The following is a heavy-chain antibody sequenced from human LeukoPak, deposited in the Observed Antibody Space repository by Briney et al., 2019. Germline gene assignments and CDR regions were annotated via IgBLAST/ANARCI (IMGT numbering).Heavy chain of an antibody. D-gene: IGHD3-3*01. CDR1: GFTFSSYA. CDR3: ANRRYYDFWSGYPDFDY. J-gene: IGHJ4*02. V-gene: IGHV3-23*01. CDR2: ISDSGGSP. Sequence: GGSLRLSCAASGFTFSSYAMTWVRQAPGKGLEWVSAISDSGGSPYYADSVKGRFPISRDNSKNTLYLQMNSLRAEDTAVYYCANRRYYDFWSGYPDFDYWGQGTLVTVSS.